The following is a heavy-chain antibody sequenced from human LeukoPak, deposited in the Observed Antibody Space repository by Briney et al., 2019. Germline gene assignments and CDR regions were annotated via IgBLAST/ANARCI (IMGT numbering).Heavy chain of an antibody. Sequence: ASVKVSCKASGYTFTTYYMHWVRQAPGQGLEWVGIINPSGGTTSYAQKFQGRVIMTRDTSTSTVYMELSSLKSEDTAVYYCARGFQVPAAVPSHFDYWGQGTLVTVSS. D-gene: IGHD2-2*01. V-gene: IGHV1-46*01. CDR1: GYTFTTYY. CDR2: INPSGGTT. CDR3: ARGFQVPAAVPSHFDY. J-gene: IGHJ4*02.